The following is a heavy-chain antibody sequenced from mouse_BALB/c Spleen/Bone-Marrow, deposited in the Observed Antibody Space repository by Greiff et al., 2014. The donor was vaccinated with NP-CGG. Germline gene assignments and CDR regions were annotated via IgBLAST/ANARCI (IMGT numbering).Heavy chain of an antibody. CDR1: GYSITSYYS. V-gene: IGHV3-1*02. CDR3: ARFAGTPYTMDY. CDR2: IHYSGTT. J-gene: IGHJ4*01. Sequence: EVQRVESGPDLVKPSQSLSLTCTVPGYSITSYYSWHWIRQFPGNKLEWMGYIHYSGTTVYNPTLKSRISITRDTSNNQFFLQLNSVTTEDTATYYCARFAGTPYTMDYWGQGTSVTVSS. D-gene: IGHD4-1*01.